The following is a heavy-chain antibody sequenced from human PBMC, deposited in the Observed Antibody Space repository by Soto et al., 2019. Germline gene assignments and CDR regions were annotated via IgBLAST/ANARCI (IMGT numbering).Heavy chain of an antibody. D-gene: IGHD4-17*01. J-gene: IGHJ6*02. CDR2: IIPIFGTA. Sequence: QVQLVQSGAEVKKPGSSVKVSCKASGGTFSSYAISWVRQAPGQGLEWMGGIIPIFGTANYAQKFQGRVTITADKSTSTAYRGLSSRRSKDTAVYYWARGRVTTLLLSSSGMAFWAKGPRSPSP. CDR1: GGTFSSYA. V-gene: IGHV1-69*06. CDR3: ARGRVTTLLLSSSGMAF.